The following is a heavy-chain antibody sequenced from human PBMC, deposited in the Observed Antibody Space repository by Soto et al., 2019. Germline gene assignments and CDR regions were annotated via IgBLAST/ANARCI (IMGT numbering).Heavy chain of an antibody. V-gene: IGHV3-30*18. D-gene: IGHD1-7*01. CDR2: ITYDGSFQ. CDR3: AKDRVGGTFYTPLAF. CDR1: GFNFDNYG. J-gene: IGHJ4*02. Sequence: QVQLVESGGGLFRPGGPLKLSCKASGFNFDNYGWHWSRQAPGKGLKWVAVITYDGSFQYYADSVKGRFTISRDNSKNTLSLHLNTLKPEDTAVYHCAKDRVGGTFYTPLAFWGQGTLVTVSS.